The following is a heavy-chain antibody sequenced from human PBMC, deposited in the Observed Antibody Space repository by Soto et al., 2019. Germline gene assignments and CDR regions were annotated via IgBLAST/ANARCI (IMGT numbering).Heavy chain of an antibody. CDR2: ISYDGSNK. Sequence: GGSLRLSCAASGFTFSSYGMHWVRQAPGKGLEWVAVISYDGSNKYYADSVKGRFTISRDNSKNTLYLQMNSLRAEDTAVYYCAKSFYDFWSGYYGSMYYYYYMDVWGKGTTVTVSS. J-gene: IGHJ6*03. D-gene: IGHD3-3*01. CDR1: GFTFSSYG. CDR3: AKSFYDFWSGYYGSMYYYYYMDV. V-gene: IGHV3-30*18.